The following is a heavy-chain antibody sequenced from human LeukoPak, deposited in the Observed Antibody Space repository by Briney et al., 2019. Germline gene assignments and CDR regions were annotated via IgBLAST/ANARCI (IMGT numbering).Heavy chain of an antibody. CDR1: GFTFSSYG. J-gene: IGHJ6*03. D-gene: IGHD2-15*01. Sequence: GGSLRLSCAASGFTFSSYGMHWVRQAPGKGLEWVAFIRYDGSNKYYADSVKGRFTISRDNSKNTLYLQMNSLRAEDTAVYYCAKEAVMVAALYYYYYMDVWGKGTTVTVSS. CDR3: AKEAVMVAALYYYYYMDV. CDR2: IRYDGSNK. V-gene: IGHV3-30*02.